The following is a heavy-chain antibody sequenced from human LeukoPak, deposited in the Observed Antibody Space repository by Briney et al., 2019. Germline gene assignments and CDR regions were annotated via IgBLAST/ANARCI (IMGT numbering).Heavy chain of an antibody. Sequence: ASVKVFCKASGYTFTSYVMHWVCQAPGQRLEWMGWSNAGNGNTKYSQKFQGRVTITRDTSASTADMELSSLRSEDTAVYYCARDGDLLWFGELSSSNWFDPGGQGTLVTVSS. CDR3: ARDGDLLWFGELSSSNWFDP. V-gene: IGHV1-3*01. CDR2: SNAGNGNT. CDR1: GYTFTSYV. J-gene: IGHJ5*02. D-gene: IGHD3-10*01.